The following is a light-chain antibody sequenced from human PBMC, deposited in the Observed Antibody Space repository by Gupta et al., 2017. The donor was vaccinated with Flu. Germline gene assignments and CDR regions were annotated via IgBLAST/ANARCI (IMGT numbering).Light chain of an antibody. CDR1: QTITNF. CDR2: ATS. Sequence: DTQITQSPSSLSASVGDRVTITCRASQTITNFLNWSQQIPRKAPKLLIHATSRFQSGVPSRFSGSGSGTDFTLTISSLQPEDFATYYCQQTYSAPRTFGQGTKVEI. J-gene: IGKJ1*01. V-gene: IGKV1-39*01. CDR3: QQTYSAPRT.